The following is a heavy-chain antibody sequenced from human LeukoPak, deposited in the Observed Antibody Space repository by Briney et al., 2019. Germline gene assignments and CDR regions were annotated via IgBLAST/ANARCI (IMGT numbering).Heavy chain of an antibody. CDR3: AKDTVWGPTTVTTFDY. D-gene: IGHD4-17*01. J-gene: IGHJ4*02. CDR2: ISGSGGST. Sequence: PGGSLRLSCAASGFTFSSYAMSWVRQAPGKGLEWVSAISGSGGSTYYADSVKGRFTISRDNSKNTLYLQMNSLRAEDTAVYYCAKDTVWGPTTVTTFDYWGQGTLVTVSS. CDR1: GFTFSSYA. V-gene: IGHV3-23*01.